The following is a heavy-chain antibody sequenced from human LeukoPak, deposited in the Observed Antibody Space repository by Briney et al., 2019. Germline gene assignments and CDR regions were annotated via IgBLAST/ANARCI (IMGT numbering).Heavy chain of an antibody. J-gene: IGHJ4*02. D-gene: IGHD6-19*01. CDR3: AKARDSSGSFGFDY. CDR2: ISGSGGST. V-gene: IGHV3-23*01. Sequence: GGSLRLSCAVSGFTFSSYAMSWVRQAPGKGLEWVSTISGSGGSTYYADSVKGRFTISRDNSKNTLYLQMNSLRAEDTAVYYCAKARDSSGSFGFDYWGQGTLVTVSS. CDR1: GFTFSSYA.